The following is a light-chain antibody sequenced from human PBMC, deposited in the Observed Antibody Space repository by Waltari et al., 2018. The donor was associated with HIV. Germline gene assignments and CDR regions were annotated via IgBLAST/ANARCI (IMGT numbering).Light chain of an antibody. J-gene: IGKJ3*01. CDR1: QGISTY. CDR2: SAY. CDR3: QQLNGYPPFT. V-gene: IGKV1-9*01. Sequence: DIQLTQSPSFLSASVGDSVIITCRASQGISTYLAWYQQKPGKGPNLLIYSAYTLQSGVPSRFSGSGSGTEFTLTISDLRPGDSAIYYCQQLNGYPPFTFGPGTKVEIE.